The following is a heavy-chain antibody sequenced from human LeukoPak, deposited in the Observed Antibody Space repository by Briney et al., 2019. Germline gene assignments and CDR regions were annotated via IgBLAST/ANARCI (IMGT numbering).Heavy chain of an antibody. V-gene: IGHV3-53*01. Sequence: GGSLRLSCAASGFTVSSNYMSWVRQAPGKGLEWVSVIYSGGSTYYADSVEGRFTISRDNSKNTLYLQMNSLRAEDTAVYYCARVGGGQQLVHGRGDFDYWGQGTLVTVSS. J-gene: IGHJ4*02. D-gene: IGHD6-13*01. CDR1: GFTVSSNY. CDR2: IYSGGST. CDR3: ARVGGGQQLVHGRGDFDY.